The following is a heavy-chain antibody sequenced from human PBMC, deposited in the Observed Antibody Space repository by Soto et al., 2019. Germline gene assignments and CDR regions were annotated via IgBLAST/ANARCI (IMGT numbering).Heavy chain of an antibody. V-gene: IGHV4-39*01. CDR2: IYYSGST. D-gene: IGHD2-15*01. CDR3: ARGVAAMRKGWFDP. Sequence: QLQLQESGPGLVKPSETLSLTCTVSGGSISSSSYYWGWIRQPPGKGLEWIGSIYYSGSTYYNPSLKSRVTISVDTSKNQFSLKLRSVTAADTAVYYCARGVAAMRKGWFDPWGQGTLVTFSS. J-gene: IGHJ5*02. CDR1: GGSISSSSYY.